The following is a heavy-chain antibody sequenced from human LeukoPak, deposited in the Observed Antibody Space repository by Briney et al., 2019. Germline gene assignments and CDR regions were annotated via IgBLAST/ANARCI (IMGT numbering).Heavy chain of an antibody. CDR1: GGSFSGYY. Sequence: SETLSLTCAVYGGSFSGYYWSWIRQPPGKGLEWIGEINHSGSTNYNPSLKSRVTISVDTSKNQFSLKLSSVTAADTAVYYCARDSSSGWYEPPKVRWYFDLWGRGTLVTVSS. D-gene: IGHD6-19*01. V-gene: IGHV4-34*01. J-gene: IGHJ2*01. CDR2: INHSGST. CDR3: ARDSSSGWYEPPKVRWYFDL.